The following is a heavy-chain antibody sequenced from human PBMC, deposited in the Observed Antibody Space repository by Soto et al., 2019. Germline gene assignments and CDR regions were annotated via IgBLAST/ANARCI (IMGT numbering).Heavy chain of an antibody. D-gene: IGHD4-17*01. Sequence: GGSPGLSCEASEVTVSTNYMSWVRQAPGKGLEWVSIIYAGGNTRYADSVKGRFTISRDNSKNTLYLQMNSLRAEDTAVYYCARASTVTTIFDFWGQGSLVTVSS. CDR1: EVTVSTNY. CDR2: IYAGGNT. V-gene: IGHV3-66*01. CDR3: ARASTVTTIFDF. J-gene: IGHJ4*02.